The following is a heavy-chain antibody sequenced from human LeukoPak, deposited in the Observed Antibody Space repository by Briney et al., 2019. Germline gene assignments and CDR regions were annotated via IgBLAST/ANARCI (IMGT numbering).Heavy chain of an antibody. CDR1: GYTFTSYY. V-gene: IGHV1-2*02. Sequence: ASVKVSCKASGYTFTSYYMHWVRQAPGQGLEWMGIINPSGGSTNYAQRFQGRVTMTRDTSISTAYMELSRLRSDDTAVYYCARVGYDTPPYWGQGTLVTVSS. CDR2: INPSGGST. D-gene: IGHD3-22*01. J-gene: IGHJ4*02. CDR3: ARVGYDTPPY.